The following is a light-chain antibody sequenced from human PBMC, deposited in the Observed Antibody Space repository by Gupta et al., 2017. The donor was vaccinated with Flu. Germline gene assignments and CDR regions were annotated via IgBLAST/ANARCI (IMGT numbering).Light chain of an antibody. V-gene: IGLV3-19*01. CDR3: NSRDNSGNHVV. Sequence: SSELTQDPAVSVALGQTVRITCQGDSLRSYYASWYQQNPGQAPVLVIYGKNNRPSAIPDRFSGSSSGNTAALTITGAQAEDEADYYCNSRDNSGNHVVFGGGTKLTVL. CDR2: GKN. CDR1: SLRSYY. J-gene: IGLJ2*01.